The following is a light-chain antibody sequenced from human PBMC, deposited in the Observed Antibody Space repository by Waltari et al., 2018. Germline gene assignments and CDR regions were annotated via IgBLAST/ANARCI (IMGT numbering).Light chain of an antibody. CDR1: QSVFHSSYNKNY. CDR3: QQYFSAPWT. CDR2: WAS. Sequence: DIVMTQSPASLAASLGEKATINCKSSQSVFHSSYNKNYLAWYQQKPGQPPNLLIYWASTRESGVPDRFSGSESGTDFTLTISSLQAEDVAVYYCQQYFSAPWTFGQGTRVEIK. V-gene: IGKV4-1*01. J-gene: IGKJ1*01.